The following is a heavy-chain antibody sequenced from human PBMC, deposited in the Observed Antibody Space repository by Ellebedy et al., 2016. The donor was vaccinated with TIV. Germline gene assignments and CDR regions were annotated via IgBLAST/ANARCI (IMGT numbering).Heavy chain of an antibody. V-gene: IGHV3-23*01. Sequence: GESLKISCAASGFTFSTNDMTWVRQAPGKGLEWISGISGRDGTTYYADSVKGRFTISRDNSKNTLYLQMNSLRAEDTAVYYCARDGVGAIDLDYWGQGTLVTVSS. D-gene: IGHD1-26*01. CDR1: GFTFSTND. CDR2: ISGRDGTT. J-gene: IGHJ4*02. CDR3: ARDGVGAIDLDY.